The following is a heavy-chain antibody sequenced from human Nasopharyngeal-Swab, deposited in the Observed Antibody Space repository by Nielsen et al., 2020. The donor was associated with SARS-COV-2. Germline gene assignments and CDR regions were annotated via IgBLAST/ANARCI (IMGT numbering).Heavy chain of an antibody. CDR1: GFTFSSYG. D-gene: IGHD2/OR15-2a*01. J-gene: IGHJ4*02. Sequence: LSLTCAASGFTFSSYGMHWVRQAPGKGLEWVAVISYDGSNKYYADSVKSRFTISRDNSKNTLYLQMNSLRAEDTAVYYCAKGYFLDYWGQGTLVTVSS. V-gene: IGHV3-30*18. CDR2: ISYDGSNK. CDR3: AKGYFLDY.